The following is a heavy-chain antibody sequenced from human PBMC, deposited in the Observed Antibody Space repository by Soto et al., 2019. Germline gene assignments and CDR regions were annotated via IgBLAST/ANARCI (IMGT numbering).Heavy chain of an antibody. CDR2: VYFSGST. V-gene: IGHV4-61*08. J-gene: IGHJ5*02. Sequence: LSLTGNVAVDYVSSGDDYCSLIRQPAGKGLEWIVHVYFSGSTNYIPSLKSRLTMSVDTAKNQFSLKLNSVTAADTAVYYCARIPVDTYMIYWSDPWGQGTQVTVSS. D-gene: IGHD3-16*01. CDR3: ARIPVDTYMIYWSDP. CDR1: VDYVSSGDDY.